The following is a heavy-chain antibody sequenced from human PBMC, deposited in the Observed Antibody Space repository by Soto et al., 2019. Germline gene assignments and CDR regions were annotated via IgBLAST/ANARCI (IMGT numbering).Heavy chain of an antibody. Sequence: EVQLLESGGGLVQPGGSLRLSCAASGFTFSSYAVSWVRQAPGKGLEWVSAISGSGGSTYYADSVKGRFTVSRDNYKNTLYLQMNSLRDEDTAVYYCAKPRGSYYFDYWGQGTLVTVSS. D-gene: IGHD1-26*01. J-gene: IGHJ4*02. V-gene: IGHV3-23*01. CDR3: AKPRGSYYFDY. CDR1: GFTFSSYA. CDR2: ISGSGGST.